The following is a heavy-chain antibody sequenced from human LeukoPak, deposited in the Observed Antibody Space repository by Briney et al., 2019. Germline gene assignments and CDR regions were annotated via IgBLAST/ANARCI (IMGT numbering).Heavy chain of an antibody. CDR1: GFTFSGYE. CDR3: VSGGRWLYLGDY. J-gene: IGHJ4*02. Sequence: PGGSLRLSCTVSGFTFSGYEMSWVRQAPGKGLEWVSFISSSGGSPYYADSVEGRFTISRDNAKNSLFLQINSLRVEDTAIYYCVSGGRWLYLGDYRGQGTLVTVSS. D-gene: IGHD5-24*01. CDR2: ISSSGGSP. V-gene: IGHV3-48*03.